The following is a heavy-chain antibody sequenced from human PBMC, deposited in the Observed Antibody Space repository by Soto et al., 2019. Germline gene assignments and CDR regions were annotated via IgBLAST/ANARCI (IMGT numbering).Heavy chain of an antibody. D-gene: IGHD6-25*01. CDR3: ATRAGAPAD. CDR2: INEDGNKQ. CDR1: GFTFNTYW. V-gene: IGHV3-7*01. Sequence: EVQLVESGGGLVQPGGSLRLSCVVSGFTFNTYWMIWIRQAPGKGLEWVANINEDGNKQNYVDSVRGRFTISRDNAKTSLYLQMNSLRVEDTAVYYCATRAGAPADWGQGTLVTVSS. J-gene: IGHJ4*02.